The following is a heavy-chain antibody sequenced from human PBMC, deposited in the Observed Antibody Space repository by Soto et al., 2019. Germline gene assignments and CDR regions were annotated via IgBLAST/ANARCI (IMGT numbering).Heavy chain of an antibody. D-gene: IGHD2-2*01. CDR2: IYYSGST. V-gene: IGHV4-59*08. CDR1: GGSISSYY. J-gene: IGHJ5*02. CDR3: ARHGVVPAAMRGFGFDP. Sequence: TSETLSLTCSVSGGSISSYYWSWIRQPPGKGLEWIGYIYYSGSTNYNPSLKSRVTISVDTSKNQFSLKLSSVTAADTAVYYCARHGVVPAAMRGFGFDPWGQGTLVTVSS.